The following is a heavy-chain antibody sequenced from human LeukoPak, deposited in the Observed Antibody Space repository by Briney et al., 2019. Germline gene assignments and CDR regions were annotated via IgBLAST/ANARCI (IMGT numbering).Heavy chain of an antibody. Sequence: GASVKVSCKASGGTFSSYAISWVRQAPGRGLEWMGRIIPILGIANYAQKFQGRVTITADKSTSTAYMELSSLRSEDTAVYYCARSTEIPHCSSTSCLFDYWGQGTLVTVSS. D-gene: IGHD2-2*01. CDR2: IIPILGIA. CDR1: GGTFSSYA. J-gene: IGHJ4*02. V-gene: IGHV1-69*04. CDR3: ARSTEIPHCSSTSCLFDY.